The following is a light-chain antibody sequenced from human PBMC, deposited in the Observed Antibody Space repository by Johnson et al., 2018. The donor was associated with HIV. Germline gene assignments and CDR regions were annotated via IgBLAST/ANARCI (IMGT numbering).Light chain of an antibody. J-gene: IGLJ1*01. CDR3: GTWDSSLSAYYV. Sequence: QSVLTQPPSVSAAPGQKVTISCSGSSSNIGNNYVSWYQQLPGTAPKLLIYYNNKRPSGIPDRFSGSKSGTSATLGITGLQTGDEADYYCGTWDSSLSAYYVFGPGTKVTVL. CDR1: SSNIGNNY. V-gene: IGLV1-51*01. CDR2: YNN.